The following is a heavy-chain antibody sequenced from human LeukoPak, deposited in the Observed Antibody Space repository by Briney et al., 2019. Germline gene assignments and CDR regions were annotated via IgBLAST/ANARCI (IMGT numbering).Heavy chain of an antibody. CDR2: INPNSGGT. Sequence: ASVKVSCKASGYTFTGYYMHWVRQAPGQGPEWMGWINPNSGGTNYAQKFQGRVTMTRDTSISTAYMELGRLRSDDTAVYYCARSDTAMVLGFDYWGQGTLVTVSS. CDR1: GYTFTGYY. D-gene: IGHD5-18*01. V-gene: IGHV1-2*02. J-gene: IGHJ4*02. CDR3: ARSDTAMVLGFDY.